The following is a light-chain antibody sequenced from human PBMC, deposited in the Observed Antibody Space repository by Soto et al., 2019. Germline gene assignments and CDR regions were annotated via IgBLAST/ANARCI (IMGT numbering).Light chain of an antibody. V-gene: IGKV3-20*01. CDR3: QRYGNSPPYT. CDR1: QSVSSNY. Sequence: EIVLTQSPGTLSLSPGERATLSCRASQSVSSNYLAWYQQKPGQAPRLLIYCVSSRATGIPDRFSGSGSGTDFTLTISRLEPEDFAVYYCQRYGNSPPYTFGQGTKLEIK. J-gene: IGKJ2*01. CDR2: CVS.